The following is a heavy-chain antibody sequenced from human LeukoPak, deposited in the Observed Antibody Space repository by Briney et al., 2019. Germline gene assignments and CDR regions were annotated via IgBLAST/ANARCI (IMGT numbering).Heavy chain of an antibody. J-gene: IGHJ4*02. V-gene: IGHV3-20*04. CDR1: GFTFSNYA. Sequence: GGSLRLSCAVSGFTFSNYAMSWVRQAPGKGLEWVSGISWNSGSIGYADSVKGRFTISRDNAKNSLYLQMNSLRAEDTAVYYCARDLEGVFDYWGQGTLVTVSS. D-gene: IGHD3-10*01. CDR3: ARDLEGVFDY. CDR2: ISWNSGSI.